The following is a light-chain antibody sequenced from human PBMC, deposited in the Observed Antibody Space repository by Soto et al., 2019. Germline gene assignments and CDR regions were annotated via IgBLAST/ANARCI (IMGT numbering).Light chain of an antibody. J-gene: IGKJ5*01. CDR2: DIS. CDR1: QSFINY. CDR3: QQAKSFPVS. Sequence: DIQMTQSPSTLSASVGDRVTITCRASQSFINYLHCYQQKPGKAPNLLIYDISTLQSGVPSRFSGSGSGTDFTLTINNLQPEDFATYYCQQAKSFPVSFGQGTRLEI. V-gene: IGKV1-39*01.